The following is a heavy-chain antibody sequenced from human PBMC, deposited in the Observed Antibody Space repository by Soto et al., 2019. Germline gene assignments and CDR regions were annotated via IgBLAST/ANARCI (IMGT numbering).Heavy chain of an antibody. Sequence: PGGSLRLSCAASGFTFSSYGMHWVRQAPGKGLEWVAVISYDGSNKYYADSVKGRFTISRDNSKNTLYLQMNSLRAEDTAVYYCAKGSGNYTYHGMDVWGQGTTVTVS. J-gene: IGHJ6*02. V-gene: IGHV3-30*18. CDR3: AKGSGNYTYHGMDV. CDR1: GFTFSSYG. CDR2: ISYDGSNK. D-gene: IGHD1-26*01.